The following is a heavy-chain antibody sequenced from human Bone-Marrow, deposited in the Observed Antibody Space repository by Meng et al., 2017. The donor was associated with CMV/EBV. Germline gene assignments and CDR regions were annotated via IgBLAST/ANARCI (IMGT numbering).Heavy chain of an antibody. Sequence: GESLKISCAASGFTFDDYTMHWVRQAPGKGLEWVSLISWDGGSTYYADSVKGRFTISRDNSKNSLYLQMNSLRTEDTAVYYCARDVGVIVVVPAAISWFDPCGQGTLVTVSS. D-gene: IGHD2-2*01. V-gene: IGHV3-43*01. CDR2: ISWDGGST. J-gene: IGHJ5*02. CDR3: ARDVGVIVVVPAAISWFDP. CDR1: GFTFDDYT.